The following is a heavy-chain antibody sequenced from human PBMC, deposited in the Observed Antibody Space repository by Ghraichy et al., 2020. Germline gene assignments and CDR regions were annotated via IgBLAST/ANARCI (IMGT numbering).Heavy chain of an antibody. CDR3: ARDPGARRGDFQH. J-gene: IGHJ1*01. D-gene: IGHD4/OR15-4a*01. CDR1: GFTFSDYY. CDR2: TSDSGSTI. V-gene: IGHV3-11*01. Sequence: GGSLRLSCAASGFTFSDYYMSWIRQAPGKGLEWVSYTSDSGSTIYYADSVKSRFTISRDNAKNSLYLQRNSLRAEDTAVYYCARDPGARRGDFQHWGQGTLVPVSS.